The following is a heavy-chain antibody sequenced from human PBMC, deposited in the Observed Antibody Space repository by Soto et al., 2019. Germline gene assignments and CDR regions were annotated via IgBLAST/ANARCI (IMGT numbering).Heavy chain of an antibody. CDR2: VSPYDGYT. V-gene: IGHV1-18*01. CDR1: GYTFSSYG. Sequence: GASVKVSCKASGYTFSSYGINWVRRAPGQGLEWLGWVSPYDGYTNYAQILQGRVSMTTDTSTKTAYMEVRSLRSDDTAVYYCARGGYYDSSGSRNYFYYGMNVWGQGTTVTVSS. D-gene: IGHD3-22*01. J-gene: IGHJ6*02. CDR3: ARGGYYDSSGSRNYFYYGMNV.